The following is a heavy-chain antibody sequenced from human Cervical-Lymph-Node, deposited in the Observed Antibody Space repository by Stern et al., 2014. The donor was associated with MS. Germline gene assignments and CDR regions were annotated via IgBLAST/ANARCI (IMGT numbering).Heavy chain of an antibody. CDR2: ISYDGSNK. J-gene: IGHJ4*02. CDR1: GFTFSSYA. V-gene: IGHV3-30-3*01. CDR3: ARDKSSSWFVTKQYYFDY. D-gene: IGHD6-13*01. Sequence: VQLVESGGGVVQPGRSLRLSCAASGFTFSSYAMHWVRQAPGKGLEWVAVISYDGSNKYYADSVKGRFTISRDNSKNTLYLQMNSLRAEDTAVYYCARDKSSSWFVTKQYYFDYWGQGTLVTVSS.